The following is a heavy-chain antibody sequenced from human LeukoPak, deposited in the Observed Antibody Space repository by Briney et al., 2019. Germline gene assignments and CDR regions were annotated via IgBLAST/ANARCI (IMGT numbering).Heavy chain of an antibody. CDR1: GFTFSSYW. D-gene: IGHD3-10*01. CDR3: ARDRGQYFDY. V-gene: IGHV3-74*01. Sequence: PGGSLRLSCAASGFTFSSYWMHWVRQAPGEGLVWASRINSDGSSTSYADSVKGRFTISRDNAKNTLYLQTNSLRAEDTAVYYCARDRGQYFDYWGQGTLVTVSS. J-gene: IGHJ4*02. CDR2: INSDGSST.